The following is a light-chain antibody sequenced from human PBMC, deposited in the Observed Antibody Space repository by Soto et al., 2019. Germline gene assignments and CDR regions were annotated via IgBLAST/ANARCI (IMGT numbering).Light chain of an antibody. Sequence: LMTQSPATLSLSPGERATLSCRASHRVNTYLAWYQQRIGQAPRLLIYDESTRATGIPDRFSGSGSGTELTLTISRLQSEDFAVYYCQKYNNWPLTCGGGTKVDIK. CDR3: QKYNNWPLT. CDR2: DES. J-gene: IGKJ4*01. V-gene: IGKV3-15*01. CDR1: HRVNTY.